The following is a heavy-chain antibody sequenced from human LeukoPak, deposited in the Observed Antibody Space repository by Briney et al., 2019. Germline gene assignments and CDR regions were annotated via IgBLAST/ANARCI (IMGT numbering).Heavy chain of an antibody. J-gene: IGHJ4*02. D-gene: IGHD3-10*01. CDR2: ISGSGGST. CDR1: GFTFSSYA. Sequence: GGSLRLSCAASGFTFSSYAMSWVRQAPGKGLEWVSAISGSGGSTYYADSVKGRFTISRGNSKNTLYLQMNSLRAEDTAVYYCAKKDYYGSGRGSLSGIDYWGQGTLVTVSS. V-gene: IGHV3-23*01. CDR3: AKKDYYGSGRGSLSGIDY.